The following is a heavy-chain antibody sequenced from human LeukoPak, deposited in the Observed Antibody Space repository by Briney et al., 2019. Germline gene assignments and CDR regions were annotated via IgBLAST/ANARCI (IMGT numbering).Heavy chain of an antibody. J-gene: IGHJ5*02. D-gene: IGHD6-13*01. V-gene: IGHV5-51*01. CDR2: IYPGDSET. Sequence: GESLKISCVGSGYNFLHYWIAWVRQRPGKGLEWMGIIYPGDSETTYSPSFRGQVTISVDTSISTAYLQWSSLRASDTAIYYCARRPASVGGGFDPWGQGTLVTVSS. CDR3: ARRPASVGGGFDP. CDR1: GYNFLHYW.